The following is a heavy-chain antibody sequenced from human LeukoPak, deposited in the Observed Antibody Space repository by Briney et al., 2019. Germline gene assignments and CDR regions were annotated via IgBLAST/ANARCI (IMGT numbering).Heavy chain of an antibody. CDR2: IYYSGST. D-gene: IGHD3-9*01. J-gene: IGHJ3*02. CDR1: GYSISSSNW. Sequence: SETLSLTCAVSGYSISSSNWWGWIRQPPGKGLEWIGYIYYSGSTYYNPSLKSRVTMSVDTSKNQFSLELTSVTAADTAVYYCARRDAGYSRATNAFDIWGQGTMVTVSS. CDR3: ARRDAGYSRATNAFDI. V-gene: IGHV4-28*01.